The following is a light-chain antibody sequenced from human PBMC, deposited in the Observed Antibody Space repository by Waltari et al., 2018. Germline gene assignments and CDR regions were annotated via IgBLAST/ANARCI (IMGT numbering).Light chain of an antibody. CDR1: PGIGNY. Sequence: DVQMTQSPSSLSASVGDRVTTTCRASPGIGNYLVWFQQKPGKAPKTLIYAASRLQSGVASKFSGSGSGTDFTLTINSLQPEDIATYYCQQYKSYPFTFGPGTKVEIK. V-gene: IGKV1-16*02. J-gene: IGKJ3*01. CDR3: QQYKSYPFT. CDR2: AAS.